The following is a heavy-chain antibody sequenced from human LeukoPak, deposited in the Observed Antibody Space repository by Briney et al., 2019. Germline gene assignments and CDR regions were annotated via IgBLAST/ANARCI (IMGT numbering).Heavy chain of an antibody. D-gene: IGHD1-26*01. CDR3: ARDLCRGDILGATGCASNY. Sequence: ASVKVSCKASGYAFTSYAMNWVRQAPGQGLEWMGWINPSSGGTNYAQKFQGRVTMTRDTSISTAYMELSRLISDDTAVYYCARDLCRGDILGATGCASNYWGQGTLVTVSS. J-gene: IGHJ4*02. CDR1: GYAFTSYA. V-gene: IGHV1-2*02. CDR2: INPSSGGT.